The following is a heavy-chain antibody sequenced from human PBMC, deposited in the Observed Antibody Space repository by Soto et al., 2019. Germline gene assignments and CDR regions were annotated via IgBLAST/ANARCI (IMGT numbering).Heavy chain of an antibody. CDR2: IDWDDDK. J-gene: IGHJ4*02. Sequence: SGPTLVNPTQTLTLTCTFSGFSLSTSGMRVSWIRQPPGKALEWLARIDWDDDKFYSTSLKTRLTISKDTSKNQVVLTMTNMDPVDTATYYCARDSSGLLGFDYWGQGTLVTVSS. CDR3: ARDSSGLLGFDY. D-gene: IGHD3-22*01. CDR1: GFSLSTSGMR. V-gene: IGHV2-70*04.